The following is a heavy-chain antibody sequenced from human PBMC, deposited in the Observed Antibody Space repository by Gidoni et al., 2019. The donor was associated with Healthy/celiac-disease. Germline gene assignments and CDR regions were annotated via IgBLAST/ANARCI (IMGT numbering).Heavy chain of an antibody. V-gene: IGHV3-30*04. D-gene: IGHD3-3*01. CDR2: ISYDGRNK. Sequence: QVQLLESVGGVVQPGRSLSFSCAASGFTFSSYAMHWVRQAPGKGLEWVAVISYDGRNKYYADSVKGRFTISRDNSKNTLYLQMNSLRAEDTAVYYCARGGILEWLSYMDVWGKGTTVTVSS. CDR1: GFTFSSYA. J-gene: IGHJ6*03. CDR3: ARGGILEWLSYMDV.